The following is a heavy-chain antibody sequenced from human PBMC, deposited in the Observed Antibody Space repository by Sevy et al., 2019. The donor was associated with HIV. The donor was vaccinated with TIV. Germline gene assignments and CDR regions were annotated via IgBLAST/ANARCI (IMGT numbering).Heavy chain of an antibody. J-gene: IGHJ4*02. D-gene: IGHD5-18*01. V-gene: IGHV4-59*01. Sequence: SETLSLTCTVSGGSISSFYWNWIRQSPGKRLEWIGYISYSGSTNYNPSLKSRVTISVDTSKNQFSLKLSSVTAADTAVYYCARGIFSYGYWREFDYWGQGNLVTVSS. CDR2: ISYSGST. CDR1: GGSISSFY. CDR3: ARGIFSYGYWREFDY.